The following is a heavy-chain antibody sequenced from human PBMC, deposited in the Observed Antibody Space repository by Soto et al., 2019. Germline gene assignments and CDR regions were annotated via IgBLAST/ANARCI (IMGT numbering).Heavy chain of an antibody. V-gene: IGHV3-30-3*01. J-gene: IGHJ6*02. CDR1: GFTFSSYA. Sequence: SLRLSCAASGFTFSSYAMHWVRQAPGKGLEWVAVISYDGSNKYYADSVKGRFTISRDNSKNTLYLQMNSLRAEDTAVYYCARDRLEEGSSGWYWRSYYYGMDVWGQGTTVTVSS. D-gene: IGHD6-19*01. CDR3: ARDRLEEGSSGWYWRSYYYGMDV. CDR2: ISYDGSNK.